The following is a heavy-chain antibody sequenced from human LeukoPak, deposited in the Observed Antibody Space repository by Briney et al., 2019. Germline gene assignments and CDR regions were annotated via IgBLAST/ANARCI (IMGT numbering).Heavy chain of an antibody. CDR1: GGSISSGGYY. CDR3: ARDWSYYYYMDV. Sequence: PSETLSLTCTVSGGSISSGGYYWSWIRQPPGKGLEWIGYIYHSGSTYYNPSLKSRVTISVDRSKNQFSLKLSSVTAADTAVYYCARDWSYYYYMDVWGKGTTVTVSS. J-gene: IGHJ6*03. V-gene: IGHV4-30-2*01. CDR2: IYHSGST.